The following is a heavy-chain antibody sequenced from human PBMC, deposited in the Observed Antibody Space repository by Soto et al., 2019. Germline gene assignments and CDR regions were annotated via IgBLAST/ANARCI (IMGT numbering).Heavy chain of an antibody. Sequence: SVKVSCKASGCTFSSYAISWVRQAPGQGLEWMGGIIPIFGTANYAQKFQGRVTITADKSTSTAYMELSSLRSEDTAVYYCARRRGYSGYGTKGPFDPWGQGTLVAVYS. CDR2: IIPIFGTA. CDR3: ARRRGYSGYGTKGPFDP. J-gene: IGHJ5*02. CDR1: GCTFSSYA. D-gene: IGHD5-12*01. V-gene: IGHV1-69*06.